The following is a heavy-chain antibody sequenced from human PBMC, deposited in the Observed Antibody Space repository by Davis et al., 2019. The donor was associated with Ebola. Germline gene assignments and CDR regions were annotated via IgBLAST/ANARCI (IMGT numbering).Heavy chain of an antibody. CDR3: AKDNRNIWSEV. Sequence: PGGPLRPSFSASGFIFSTYVMSWVRQPPGKGLEWVSTYGTSADTYYADSVKGRFTISRDNSKNTLYLQMNGLRVEDTAIYYCAKDNRNIWSEVWGQGTMVTVSS. CDR1: GFIFSTYV. CDR2: GTSADT. D-gene: IGHD2/OR15-2a*01. V-gene: IGHV3-23*01. J-gene: IGHJ3*01.